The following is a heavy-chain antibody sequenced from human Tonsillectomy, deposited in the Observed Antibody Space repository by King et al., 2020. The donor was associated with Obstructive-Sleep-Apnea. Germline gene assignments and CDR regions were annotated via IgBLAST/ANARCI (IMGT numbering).Heavy chain of an antibody. D-gene: IGHD6-19*01. CDR2: AYYSGST. CDR3: ARSVDGIFDY. J-gene: IGHJ4*02. V-gene: IGHV4-59*08. Sequence: QLQESGPGLVKPSETLSLTCTVSGDSISDYYWSWIRQPPGKGLEYIGYAYYSGSTNYNPSLKSRVTISVDTSKNLFSLNLSSVTAADTAVYYCARSVDGIFDYWGQGTLVTVSS. CDR1: GDSISDYY.